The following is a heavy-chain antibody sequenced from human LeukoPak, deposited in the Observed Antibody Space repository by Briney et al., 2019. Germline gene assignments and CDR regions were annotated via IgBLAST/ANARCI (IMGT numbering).Heavy chain of an antibody. CDR2: ISSSGSTI. J-gene: IGHJ6*03. D-gene: IGHD6-6*01. Sequence: GGSLRLSCAASGFTFSSYEMNWVRQAPGKGLEWVSYISSSGSTIYYADSVKGRFTISRDNAKNSLYLQMNSLRAEDTAVYYCAGDGGYSSSSGGQYYYYYMDVWGKGTTVTVSS. CDR3: AGDGGYSSSSGGQYYYYYMDV. CDR1: GFTFSSYE. V-gene: IGHV3-48*03.